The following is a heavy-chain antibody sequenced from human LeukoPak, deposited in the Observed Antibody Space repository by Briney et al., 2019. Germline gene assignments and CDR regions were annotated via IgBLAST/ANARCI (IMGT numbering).Heavy chain of an antibody. CDR3: ARNFIGYDSSGFYFDY. J-gene: IGHJ4*02. Sequence: RASVKVSCKASGGTFSSYAISWVRQAPGQGLEWMGGIIPIFGTANYAQKFQGRVTITADESTSTAYMELSSPRSEDTAVYYCARNFIGYDSSGFYFDYWGQGTLVTVSS. V-gene: IGHV1-69*13. CDR1: GGTFSSYA. CDR2: IIPIFGTA. D-gene: IGHD3-22*01.